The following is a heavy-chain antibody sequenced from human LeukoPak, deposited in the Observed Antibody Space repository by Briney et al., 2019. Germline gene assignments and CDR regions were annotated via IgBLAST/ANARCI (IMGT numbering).Heavy chain of an antibody. CDR1: GFTVSSNY. CDR2: IYSGGST. J-gene: IGHJ6*02. Sequence: TGGSLGLSGAASGFTVSSNYMSWVRQPPGKGLEWVSAIYSGGSTYYADSVKGRFTISRHNSKNTLYLQMNSLRAEDTAVYYCARGGDDIVVATYYYYYGMDVWGQGTTVTVSS. CDR3: ARGGDDIVVATYYYYYGMDV. V-gene: IGHV3-53*01. D-gene: IGHD2-15*01.